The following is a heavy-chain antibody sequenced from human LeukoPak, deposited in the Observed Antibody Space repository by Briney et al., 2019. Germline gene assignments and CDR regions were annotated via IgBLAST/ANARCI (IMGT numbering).Heavy chain of an antibody. J-gene: IGHJ6*03. CDR3: ARGWVTMVRGVSVGHPYYYYYMDV. Sequence: GASVKVSCKASGGTFSSYAISWVRQAPGQGLEWMGGIIPIFGTANYAQKFQGRVTITADKSTSTAYMELSSLRSEDTAVYYCARGWVTMVRGVSVGHPYYYYYMDVWGKGATVTVSS. D-gene: IGHD3-10*01. CDR2: IIPIFGTA. V-gene: IGHV1-69*06. CDR1: GGTFSSYA.